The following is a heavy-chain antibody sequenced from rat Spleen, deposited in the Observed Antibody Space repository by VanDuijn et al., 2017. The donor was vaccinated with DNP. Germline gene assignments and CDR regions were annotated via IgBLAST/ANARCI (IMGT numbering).Heavy chain of an antibody. V-gene: IGHV5S10*01. CDR3: AREQHFYFDY. CDR1: GFTFSDYN. CDR2: ISHSDGIT. D-gene: IGHD1-10*01. J-gene: IGHJ2*01. Sequence: EVQLVESGGGLVQPGNSLKLSCAASGFTFSDYNMAWVRQSPKKGLEWVAIISHSDGITYYPDSVKGRFTISRDNSQSSLYLQMNSLKSEDTATYFCAREQHFYFDYWGQGVMVTVSS.